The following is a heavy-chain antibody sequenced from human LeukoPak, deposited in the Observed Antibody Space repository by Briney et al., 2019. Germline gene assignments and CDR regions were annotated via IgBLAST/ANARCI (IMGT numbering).Heavy chain of an antibody. CDR3: ARGTSGSYEEDGFDY. CDR2: IYYSGST. CDR1: GGSISSYY. V-gene: IGHV4-59*08. D-gene: IGHD1-26*01. J-gene: IGHJ4*02. Sequence: PSETLSLTCTVSGGSISSYYWSWIRQPPGKGLEWIGYIYYSGSTNYNPSLKSRVTISVDTSKNQFSLKLSSVTAADTAVYYCARGTSGSYEEDGFDYWGQGTLVTVSS.